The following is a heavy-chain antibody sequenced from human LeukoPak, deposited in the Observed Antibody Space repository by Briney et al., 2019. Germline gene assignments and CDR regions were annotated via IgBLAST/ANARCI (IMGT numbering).Heavy chain of an antibody. CDR1: AFTFSDYY. D-gene: IGHD5-18*01. V-gene: IGHV3-11*04. Sequence: PGGSLRLSCVASAFTFSDYYMSWIRQAPGKGLEWVSYISTTGSTMDYADSVKGRFIISRDNAKNSLYLQMNSLRPEDTAVYYCVREIQLWGPRHFDYWGQGTLVTVSS. CDR3: VREIQLWGPRHFDY. J-gene: IGHJ4*02. CDR2: ISTTGSTM.